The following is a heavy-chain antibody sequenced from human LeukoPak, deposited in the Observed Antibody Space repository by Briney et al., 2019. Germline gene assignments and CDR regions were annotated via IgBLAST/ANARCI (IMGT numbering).Heavy chain of an antibody. CDR1: GYTFTSYG. CDR2: ISAYNGNT. Sequence: ASVTVSCKASGYTFTSYGISWVRQAPGQGLEWMGRISAYNGNTNYAQKLQGRVTMTTDTSTSTAYMELRSLRSDDTAVYYCASASGGYFGDAFDIWGQGTMVTVSS. V-gene: IGHV1-18*01. J-gene: IGHJ3*02. CDR3: ASASGGYFGDAFDI. D-gene: IGHD1-26*01.